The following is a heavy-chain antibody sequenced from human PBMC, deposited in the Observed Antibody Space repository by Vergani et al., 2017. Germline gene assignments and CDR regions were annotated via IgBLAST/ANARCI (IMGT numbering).Heavy chain of an antibody. Sequence: EVQLLESGGGLVQPGGSLRLSCAASGFTFSRYAMSWVRQAPGKGLEWVSAISGSGGSTYYADSVKGRFTISRDNSKNTLYLQMNSLRAEDTAVYCCAKASRIAAAGSFAYYFDCWGRGTLVTVSS. CDR1: GFTFSRYA. D-gene: IGHD6-13*01. J-gene: IGHJ4*02. CDR3: AKASRIAAAGSFAYYFDC. V-gene: IGHV3-23*01. CDR2: ISGSGGST.